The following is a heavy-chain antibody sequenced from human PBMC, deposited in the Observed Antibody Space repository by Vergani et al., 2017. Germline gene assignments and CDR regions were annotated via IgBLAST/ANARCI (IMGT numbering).Heavy chain of an antibody. CDR1: GFTFSSYG. V-gene: IGHV3-30*18. J-gene: IGHJ4*02. D-gene: IGHD4-17*01. CDR2: ISYDGSNK. CDR3: AKEGYGDYVRTPIDY. Sequence: QVQLVESGGGVVQPGRSLRLSCAASGFTFSSYGMHWVRQAPGKGLEWVAVISYDGSNKYYADSVKGRFTISRDNSKNTLYLQMNSLRAEDTAVYYCAKEGYGDYVRTPIDYWGQGTLVTVSS.